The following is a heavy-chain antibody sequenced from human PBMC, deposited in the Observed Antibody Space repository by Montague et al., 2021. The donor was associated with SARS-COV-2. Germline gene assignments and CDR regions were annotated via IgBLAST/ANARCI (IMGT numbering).Heavy chain of an antibody. CDR1: GGSISSGGYY. D-gene: IGHD3-22*01. CDR3: ARAATITMIVVVIGAFDI. J-gene: IGHJ3*02. V-gene: IGHV4-31*03. Sequence: TLSLTCTVSGGSISSGGYYWSWLRPPRGKGLEWVGYTHYSGSTYYYPSLKSRATIPVDTSKNKFSLKLSSVTAADTAVYYCARAATITMIVVVIGAFDIWGQGTMVTVAS. CDR2: THYSGST.